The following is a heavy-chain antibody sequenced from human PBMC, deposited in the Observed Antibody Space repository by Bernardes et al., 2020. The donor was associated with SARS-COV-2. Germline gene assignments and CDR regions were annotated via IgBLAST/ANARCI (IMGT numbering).Heavy chain of an antibody. D-gene: IGHD3-3*01. J-gene: IGHJ4*02. CDR1: GFTFSDYG. CDR2: ISNDGSNK. CDR3: AKGFFGVVIMSEY. V-gene: IGHV3-30*18. Sequence: GGSLRLSCAASGFTFSDYGMHWVRQAPGKGLEWVAAISNDGSNKFYVDSVKGRFTISRDNSKNTLYLQMNSLRAEDTAIYYCAKGFFGVVIMSEYWGQGTLVTVSS.